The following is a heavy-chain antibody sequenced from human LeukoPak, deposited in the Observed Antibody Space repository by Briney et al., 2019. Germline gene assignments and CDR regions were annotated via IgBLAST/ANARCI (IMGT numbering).Heavy chain of an antibody. CDR2: INHSGST. J-gene: IGHJ4*02. V-gene: IGHV4-34*01. CDR1: GGSFSGYY. Sequence: PSETLSLTCAVYGGSFSGYYWSWIRQPPGKGLEWIGEINHSGSTNYNPSLESRVTISVDTSKNQFSLKLSSVTAADTAVYYCARAGTTRVRGPYGRGKEFYYWGQGTLVTVSS. D-gene: IGHD3-16*01. CDR3: ARAGTTRVRGPYGRGKEFYY.